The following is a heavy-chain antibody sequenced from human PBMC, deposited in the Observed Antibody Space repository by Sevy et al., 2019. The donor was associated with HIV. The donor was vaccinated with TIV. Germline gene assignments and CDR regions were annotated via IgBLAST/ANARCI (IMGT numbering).Heavy chain of an antibody. J-gene: IGHJ6*02. Sequence: ASVKVSCKASGYTFSSYGITWVRQAPGQGLEWMGWISTYNGDTNYAQKFQGRVTMTTDTSTSTAYMDLGSLRFDDTAVYYCARLDLSGSGWYGNGMDVWGQGTTVIVSS. V-gene: IGHV1-18*01. CDR2: ISTYNGDT. CDR1: GYTFSSYG. CDR3: ARLDLSGSGWYGNGMDV. D-gene: IGHD6-19*01.